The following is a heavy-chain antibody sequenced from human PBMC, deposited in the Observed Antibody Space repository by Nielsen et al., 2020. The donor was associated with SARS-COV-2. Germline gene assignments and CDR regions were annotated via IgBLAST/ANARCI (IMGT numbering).Heavy chain of an antibody. V-gene: IGHV1-3*01. CDR3: ARERSREYGIDV. CDR2: INVGNGNT. CDR1: GYSFTSYA. Sequence: ASVKVSCKASGYSFTSYAMHWVWQAPGQRLEWMGWINVGNGNTKYSQKFQGRVTFTRDTSASTAYMELSSPRFEDTAVYYCARERSREYGIDVWGQGTTVTVSS. J-gene: IGHJ6*02. D-gene: IGHD1-26*01.